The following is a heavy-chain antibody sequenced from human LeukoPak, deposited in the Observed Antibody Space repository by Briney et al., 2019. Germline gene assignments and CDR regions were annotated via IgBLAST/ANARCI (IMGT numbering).Heavy chain of an antibody. CDR2: IYTSGST. J-gene: IGHJ4*02. CDR1: GGSISSYY. D-gene: IGHD1-1*01. V-gene: IGHV4-4*07. Sequence: PSETLSLTCSVSGGSISSYYWSWIRQPAGKGLEWIGRIYTSGSTNYNPSLKSRVTMSLDTSKDQFSLKLSSVTAADTAVYYCARDRGTWNDDGFDYWGQGTLVTVSS. CDR3: ARDRGTWNDDGFDY.